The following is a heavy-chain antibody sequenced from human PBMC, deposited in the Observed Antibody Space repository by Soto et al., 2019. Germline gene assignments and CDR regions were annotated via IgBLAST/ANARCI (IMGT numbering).Heavy chain of an antibody. V-gene: IGHV3-21*01. D-gene: IGHD3-16*01. Sequence: GKGLEWVSSISRSSSYIYYADSVKGRFTISRDNAKNSLYLQMNSLRAEDTAVYYCARDLHDYVSFRFDPWGQGTLVTVSS. CDR2: ISRSSSYI. J-gene: IGHJ5*02. CDR3: ARDLHDYVSFRFDP.